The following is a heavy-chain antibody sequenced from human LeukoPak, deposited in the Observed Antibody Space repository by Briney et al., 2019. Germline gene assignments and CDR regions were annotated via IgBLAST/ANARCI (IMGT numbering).Heavy chain of an antibody. Sequence: SVKVSCKASGGTFTSYAISWVRQAPGQGLEWMGGIIPIFGTANYAQKFQGRVTITADESTSTAYMELSSLRSEDTAVYYCARARPGRGSYYWAINDYWGQGTLVTVSS. J-gene: IGHJ4*02. CDR3: ARARPGRGSYYWAINDY. D-gene: IGHD1-26*01. CDR2: IIPIFGTA. V-gene: IGHV1-69*13. CDR1: GGTFTSYA.